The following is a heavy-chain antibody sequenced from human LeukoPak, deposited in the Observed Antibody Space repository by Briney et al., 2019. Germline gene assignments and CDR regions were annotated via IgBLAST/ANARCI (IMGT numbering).Heavy chain of an antibody. J-gene: IGHJ4*02. D-gene: IGHD3/OR15-3a*01. CDR3: AYRSYDYCGSSYGKFDN. Sequence: GGSLRLSCAASGFTFSSYSMNWVRQAPGKGLEWVSSISSSSSYIYYADSVKGRFAISRDNAKNSLYLQMNSLRAEDMAVYYSAYRSYDYCGSSYGKFDNWGQGTLVTVSS. CDR1: GFTFSSYS. CDR2: ISSSSSYI. V-gene: IGHV3-21*01.